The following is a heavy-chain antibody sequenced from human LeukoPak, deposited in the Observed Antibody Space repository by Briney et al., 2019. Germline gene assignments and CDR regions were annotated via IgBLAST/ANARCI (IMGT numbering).Heavy chain of an antibody. D-gene: IGHD2-15*01. J-gene: IGHJ4*02. Sequence: GGSLRLSCAASDFSFSNYAMSWVRQAPGKGLEWVAFIRYDGSNKYYADSVKGRFTISRDNSKNTLYLQMNSLRAEDTAVYYCAKERLRYCSGGSCYVLDYWGQGTLVTVSS. CDR3: AKERLRYCSGGSCYVLDY. V-gene: IGHV3-30*02. CDR1: DFSFSNYA. CDR2: IRYDGSNK.